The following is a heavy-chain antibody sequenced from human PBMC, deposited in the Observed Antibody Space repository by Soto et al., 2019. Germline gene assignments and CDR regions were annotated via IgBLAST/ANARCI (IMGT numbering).Heavy chain of an antibody. V-gene: IGHV5-51*01. Sequence: GESLKISCKGSGYSFTSYWIGWVRQMPGKGLEWMGIIYPGDSDTRYSPSFQGQVTISADKSISTAYLQWSSPKASDTAMYYCASHTTYCGGDCYREAFDIWGQGTIVTVSS. CDR2: IYPGDSDT. D-gene: IGHD2-21*02. J-gene: IGHJ3*02. CDR3: ASHTTYCGGDCYREAFDI. CDR1: GYSFTSYW.